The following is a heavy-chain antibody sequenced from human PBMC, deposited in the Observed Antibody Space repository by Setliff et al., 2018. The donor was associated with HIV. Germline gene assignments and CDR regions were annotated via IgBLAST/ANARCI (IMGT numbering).Heavy chain of an antibody. CDR1: GGSISSYY. Sequence: SETLSLTCTVSGGSISSYYWSWIRQPPGKGLEWIGEINHSGSTNYNPSLKSRVTISVDTSKNQFSLKLSSVTAADTAVYYCARGDGTKYYYYYYMDVWGKGTTVTVSS. CDR3: ARGDGTKYYYYYYMDV. V-gene: IGHV4-34*01. D-gene: IGHD1-7*01. J-gene: IGHJ6*03. CDR2: INHSGST.